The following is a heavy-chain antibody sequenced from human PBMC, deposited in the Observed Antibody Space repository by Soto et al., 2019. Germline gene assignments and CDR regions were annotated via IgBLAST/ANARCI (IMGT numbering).Heavy chain of an antibody. J-gene: IGHJ6*02. D-gene: IGHD3-3*01. CDR1: GGTFSSYA. V-gene: IGHV1-69*13. Sequence: RASVKVSCKASGGTFSSYAISWVRQAPGQGLEWMGGIIPIFGTANYAQKFQGRVTITADESTSTAYMELSSLRSEDTAVYYCAREPPDYDFWSGYPRDGMDVWGQGTTVTVSS. CDR2: IIPIFGTA. CDR3: AREPPDYDFWSGYPRDGMDV.